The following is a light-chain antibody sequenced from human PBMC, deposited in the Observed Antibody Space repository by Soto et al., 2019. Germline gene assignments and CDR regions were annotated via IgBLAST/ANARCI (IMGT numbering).Light chain of an antibody. J-gene: IGKJ1*01. CDR3: MQSTQLPWT. CDR2: QVS. Sequence: IVLTQSPVFLSVTPGQPASISCKSSQRLLHSAGNTYLYWYLQRPGQPPHLLIYQVSKRFSGVPDRFSGSGSGTDFTLSISRVESEDIGIYYCMQSTQLPWTFGQGTKV. CDR1: QRLLHSAGNTY. V-gene: IGKV2D-29*01.